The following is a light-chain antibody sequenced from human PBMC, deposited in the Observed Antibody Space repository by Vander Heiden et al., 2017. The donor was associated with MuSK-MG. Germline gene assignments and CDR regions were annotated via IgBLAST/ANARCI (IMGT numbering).Light chain of an antibody. J-gene: IGKJ2*01. Sequence: DIVMTQSPDSLAVSLGERATINCKSSQSVLYSSNNKNYLAWYQQKPGQPPKLLIYWASTRESGVPDRFSGSGSGTDFTLTISSLQAEDVAVYYCQQYYSNAYTFGQGTKLEIK. V-gene: IGKV4-1*01. CDR2: WAS. CDR1: QSVLYSSNNKNY. CDR3: QQYYSNAYT.